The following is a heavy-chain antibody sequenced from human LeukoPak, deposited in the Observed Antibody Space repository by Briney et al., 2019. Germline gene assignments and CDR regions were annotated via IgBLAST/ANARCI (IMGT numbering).Heavy chain of an antibody. CDR3: AKDSSGWYYYFDY. CDR1: GFTFSNAW. Sequence: GGSLRLSCAASGFTFSNAWMNWVRQAPGKGLEWVASISSSSPYIYYADSVKGRFTISRDNSKNTPYLQMNSLRAEDTAVYYCAKDSSGWYYYFDYWGQGTLVTVSS. CDR2: ISSSSPYI. D-gene: IGHD6-19*01. J-gene: IGHJ4*02. V-gene: IGHV3-21*04.